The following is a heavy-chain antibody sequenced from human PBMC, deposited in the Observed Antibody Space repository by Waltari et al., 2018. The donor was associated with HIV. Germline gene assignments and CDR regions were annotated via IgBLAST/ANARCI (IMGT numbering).Heavy chain of an antibody. D-gene: IGHD3-3*01. V-gene: IGHV3-30*02. J-gene: IGHJ4*02. CDR3: GKDSNYFYDSTGYYCDF. CDR1: GFPSSVYG. CDR2: IRHDDSNR. Sequence: QVRLVESGGGVVPPGGPLRLSGAASGFPSSVYGIHSVRQAPGKGLEWVAFIRHDDSNRYYRDSVKGRFTISRDNSKNTVDLQMNNLKAEDTAVYYCGKDSNYFYDSTGYYCDFWGQGTLVTVSS.